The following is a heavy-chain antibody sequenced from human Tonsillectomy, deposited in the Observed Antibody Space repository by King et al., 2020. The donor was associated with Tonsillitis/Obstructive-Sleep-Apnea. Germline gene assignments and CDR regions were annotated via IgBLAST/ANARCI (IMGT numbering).Heavy chain of an antibody. CDR3: VKDLMRAVNVCPGDSFDL. CDR2: ISWDSDII. V-gene: IGHV3-9*01. CDR1: GFTFDDYA. J-gene: IGHJ3*01. D-gene: IGHD6-19*01. Sequence: VQLVESGGGLVQPGRSLRLSCAASGFTFDDYAMHWVRQAPGKGLEWVSGISWDSDIIHYADSVKGRFTVSRDNAKNSLYLQMNSLSAEDTALYFCVKDLMRAVNVCPGDSFDLGGQGTGVTVS.